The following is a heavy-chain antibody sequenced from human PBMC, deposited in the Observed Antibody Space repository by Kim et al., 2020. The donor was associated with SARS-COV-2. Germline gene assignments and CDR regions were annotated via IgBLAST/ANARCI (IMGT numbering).Heavy chain of an antibody. CDR2: IWYDGSNN. D-gene: IGHD1-26*01. CDR1: GFIFSTYG. J-gene: IGHJ4*02. CDR3: VGGYCGTATCYTGGTYFDY. V-gene: IGHV3-33*08. Sequence: GGSLRLSCAPSGFIFSTYGMHWVRQAPGKGLEWVATIWYDGSNNYYPDSVKGRFTVSRDNSKNTLYLQMNSLRAEDTAVYYCVGGYCGTATCYTGGTYFDYWGRGTLVTVSS.